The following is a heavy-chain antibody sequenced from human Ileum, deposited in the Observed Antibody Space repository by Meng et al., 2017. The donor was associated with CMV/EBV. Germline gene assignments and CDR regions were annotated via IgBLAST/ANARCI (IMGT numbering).Heavy chain of an antibody. V-gene: IGHV3-74*01. CDR1: QFTFSNYW. CDR2: INADVRTR. CDR3: AGGTIARPRSALAY. J-gene: IGHJ4*02. Sequence: GESLNISCAVSQFTFSNYWMHWVRQLPGKGLVWVAYINADVRTRDYADSVKGRFTISRDNTKNMLYLQTNSLRAEDTGIYYCAGGTIARPRSALAYWGQGTLVTVSS. D-gene: IGHD6-6*01.